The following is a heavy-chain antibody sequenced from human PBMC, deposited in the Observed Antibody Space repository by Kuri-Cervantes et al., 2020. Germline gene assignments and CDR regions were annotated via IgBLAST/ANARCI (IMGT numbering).Heavy chain of an antibody. Sequence: SETLSLTCTVSGGSISSYYWSWIRQPPGKGLEWIGYIYYSGSTNYNPSLKSRVTISVDTSKNQFSLKLSSVTAADTAVHYCARGGTIWHYWGQGTLVTVSS. D-gene: IGHD1-26*01. CDR3: ARGGTIWHY. J-gene: IGHJ4*02. CDR1: GGSISSYY. CDR2: IYYSGST. V-gene: IGHV4-59*01.